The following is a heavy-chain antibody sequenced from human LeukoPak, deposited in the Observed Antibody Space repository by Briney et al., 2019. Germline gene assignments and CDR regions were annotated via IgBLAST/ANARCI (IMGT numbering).Heavy chain of an antibody. Sequence: PGGSLRLSCAASGFIFSTYNMNWVRQAPGKGPEWVSYISSSSGSIHYADSVRGRFAISRDNAKNSLYLQMNSLRAEDTAVYYCARVWQDYSNADYWGQGTLVTVSS. D-gene: IGHD4-11*01. V-gene: IGHV3-48*01. J-gene: IGHJ4*02. CDR1: GFIFSTYN. CDR3: ARVWQDYSNADY. CDR2: ISSSSGSI.